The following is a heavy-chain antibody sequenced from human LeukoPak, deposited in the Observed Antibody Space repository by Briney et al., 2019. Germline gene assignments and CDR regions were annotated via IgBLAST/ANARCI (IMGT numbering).Heavy chain of an antibody. D-gene: IGHD3-10*01. V-gene: IGHV5-51*01. Sequence: GESLKISCRGSGYRFTTYWIGWVRQKPGKGLEWMGIIYPGDSDTRYSPSFQGQVTISGDKSISTAYLQWSSLKASDTAMYYCARQIYGSGSYFAFDIWGQGTMVTVSS. J-gene: IGHJ3*02. CDR1: GYRFTTYW. CDR3: ARQIYGSGSYFAFDI. CDR2: IYPGDSDT.